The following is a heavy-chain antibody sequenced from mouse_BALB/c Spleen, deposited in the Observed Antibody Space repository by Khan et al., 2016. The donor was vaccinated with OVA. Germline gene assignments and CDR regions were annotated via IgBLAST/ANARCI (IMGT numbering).Heavy chain of an antibody. V-gene: IGHV1-4*01. CDR2: INPSNGYT. CDR1: GYTFTSYM. D-gene: IGHD2-14*01. CDR3: VRDGAYHRNDGWFAY. Sequence: QMQLEESGAELARPGASVKMSCKASGYTFTSYMIHWIKERPGQGLEWIGYINPSNGYTNYNQKFRDKATLTTDKSSTTAYLQLSSLTSDDSAVYNCVRDGAYHRNDGWFAYWGQGTLVTVSA. J-gene: IGHJ3*01.